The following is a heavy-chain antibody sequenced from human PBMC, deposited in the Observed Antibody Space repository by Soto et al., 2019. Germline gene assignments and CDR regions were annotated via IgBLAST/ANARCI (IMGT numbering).Heavy chain of an antibody. V-gene: IGHV1-18*04. CDR1: GYAFTSYG. CDR2: ISAYNGNT. J-gene: IGHJ4*02. Sequence: VKVSCKASGYAFTSYGISWVRQAPGQGLEWMGWISAYNGNTNYAQKLQGRVTMTTDTSTSTAYMELRSLRSDDTAVYYCARDTLYYDSSGYYVDYWGQGTLVTVSS. CDR3: ARDTLYYDSSGYYVDY. D-gene: IGHD3-22*01.